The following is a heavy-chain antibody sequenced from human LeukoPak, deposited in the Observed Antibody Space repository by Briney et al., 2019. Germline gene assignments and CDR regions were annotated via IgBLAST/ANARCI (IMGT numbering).Heavy chain of an antibody. CDR1: GCSVSSNY. CDR3: ARGLWLYDY. V-gene: IGHV3-53*03. Sequence: AGSLTLSSAPSGCSVSSNYMSWVRQPQGKGLEWVSVIYSGGSTYYAASVKGRFTISRDNSKNTLYLQMNSLRAEDTAVYYCARGLWLYDYWGQGTLVTVAT. D-gene: IGHD4/OR15-4a*01. CDR2: IYSGGST. J-gene: IGHJ4*02.